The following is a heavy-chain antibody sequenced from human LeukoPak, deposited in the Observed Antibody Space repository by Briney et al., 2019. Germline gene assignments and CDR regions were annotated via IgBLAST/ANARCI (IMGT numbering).Heavy chain of an antibody. CDR2: IYYSGST. Sequence: PSETLSLTCTVSGGSISIYYWSWIRQPPGKGLEWIGYIYYSGSTNYNPSLKSRVTISVDTSRNQFSLKLSSVTAADTAVYYCARGSYDYIWGSYLYYFDYWGQGTLVTVSS. D-gene: IGHD3-16*02. V-gene: IGHV4-59*01. CDR3: ARGSYDYIWGSYLYYFDY. J-gene: IGHJ4*02. CDR1: GGSISIYY.